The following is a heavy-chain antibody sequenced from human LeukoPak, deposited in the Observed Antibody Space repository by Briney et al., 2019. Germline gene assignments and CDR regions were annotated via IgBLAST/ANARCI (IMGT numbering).Heavy chain of an antibody. J-gene: IGHJ4*02. CDR3: ARQGTRSSF. V-gene: IGHV3-48*03. D-gene: IGHD3-10*01. CDR2: ISSSGSII. CDR1: GFTFSDYE. Sequence: GGSLRLSCAASGFTFSDYEMNWVRQAPGKGLEWVSCISSSGSIIYYADSVKGRFTISRDNAKNSLYLQMNSLRADDTAVYYCARQGTRSSFWGQGTLVTVSS.